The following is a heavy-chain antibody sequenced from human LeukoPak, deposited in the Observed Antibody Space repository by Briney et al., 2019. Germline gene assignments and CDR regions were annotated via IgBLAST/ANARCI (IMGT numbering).Heavy chain of an antibody. CDR3: ASSGWYPGYFDY. V-gene: IGHV4-59*11. CDR1: GGSISSHY. Sequence: SETLSLTCTVSGGSISSHYWNWLRQPQGKGLEWIGYIYYSGSTNYNPSLKSRVTISVDTSKNQFSLKLSSVTAADTAVYYCASSGWYPGYFDYWGQGILVTVSS. J-gene: IGHJ4*02. CDR2: IYYSGST. D-gene: IGHD6-19*01.